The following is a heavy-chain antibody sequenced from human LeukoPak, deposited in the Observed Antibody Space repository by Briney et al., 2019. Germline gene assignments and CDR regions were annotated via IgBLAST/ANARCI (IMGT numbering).Heavy chain of an antibody. CDR1: GFTFSSYS. CDR3: ARDLSPVVRASPMGY. J-gene: IGHJ4*02. CDR2: ISSSSSYI. V-gene: IGHV3-21*01. D-gene: IGHD3-10*01. Sequence: GGSLRLSCAASGFTFSSYSMNWVRQAPGKGLEWVPSISSSSSYIYYADSVKGRFTISSDTSKNTLSLQMNSLRAEDTAVYYCARDLSPVVRASPMGYWGQGTLVTVSS.